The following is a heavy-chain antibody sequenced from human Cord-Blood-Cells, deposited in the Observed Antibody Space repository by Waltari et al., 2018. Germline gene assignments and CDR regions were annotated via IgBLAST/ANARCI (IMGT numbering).Heavy chain of an antibody. V-gene: IGHV1-69*01. CDR2: IIPIFGTA. D-gene: IGHD3-22*01. CDR1: GGTFSSYA. CDR3: ARSRDYYDSSGFDY. Sequence: QVQLVQSGAEVKKPGSSVQVSCKASGGTFSSYAISWVRQAPGQGLEWMGGIIPIFGTANYAQKFQGRVTITADESTSTAYVELSSLRSEDTAVYYGARSRDYYDSSGFDYWGQGTLVTVSS. J-gene: IGHJ4*02.